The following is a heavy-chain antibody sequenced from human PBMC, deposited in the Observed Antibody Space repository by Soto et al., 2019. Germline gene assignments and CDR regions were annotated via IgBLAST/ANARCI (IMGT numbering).Heavy chain of an antibody. CDR1: GYTFSGFY. J-gene: IGHJ4*02. D-gene: IGHD6-19*01. Sequence: GASVKVSCKASGYTFSGFYMHWVRQAPGQGLEWMGWINPNSGGTKSAEKFQGRVTMTRDTSISTAYVELSRLTSDDTAVYYCASAAVTGTAGLDFWGQETQVTVSS. CDR2: INPNSGGT. CDR3: ASAAVTGTAGLDF. V-gene: IGHV1-2*02.